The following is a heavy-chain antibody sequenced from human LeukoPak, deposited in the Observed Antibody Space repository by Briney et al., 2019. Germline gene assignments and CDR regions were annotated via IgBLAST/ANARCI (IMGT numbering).Heavy chain of an antibody. CDR2: ISSSGTTI. V-gene: IGHV3-48*01. CDR3: ARELAVPATGT. CDR1: GFTFSVYS. Sequence: PGGSLRLSCAASGFTFSVYSMNWVRQAPGKGLEWVSYISSSGTTIYYADSVKGRLSISRDNAKNSLYLQMNSLRAEDTAVYYCARELAVPATGTWGQGTLVTVSS. J-gene: IGHJ4*02. D-gene: IGHD2-15*01.